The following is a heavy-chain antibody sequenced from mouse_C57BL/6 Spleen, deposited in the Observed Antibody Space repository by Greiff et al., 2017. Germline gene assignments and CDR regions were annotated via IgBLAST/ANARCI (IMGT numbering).Heavy chain of an antibody. CDR2: ISSGGSYT. J-gene: IGHJ2*01. CDR1: GFTFSSYG. V-gene: IGHV5-6*02. CDR3: AKNFDY. Sequence: DVMLVESGGDLVKPGGSLKLSCAASGFTFSSYGMSWVRQTPGKRLEWVATISSGGSYTYYPDSVKGRFTISRDNAKNTLYLQMSSLKSEDTAMYYCAKNFDYWGQGTTLTVSS.